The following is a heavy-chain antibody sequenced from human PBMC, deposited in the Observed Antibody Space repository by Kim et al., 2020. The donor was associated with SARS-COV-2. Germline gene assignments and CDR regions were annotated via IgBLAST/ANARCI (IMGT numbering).Heavy chain of an antibody. V-gene: IGHV3-30*18. J-gene: IGHJ6*02. D-gene: IGHD3-10*01. CDR2: ISYDGSNK. Sequence: GGSLRLSCAASGFTFRSYGMHWVRQAPGKGLEWVAVISYDGSNKYYTDSVKGRFTISRDNSKNTLYLQMNSLRAEDTAVYYCAKVPNYGSGTRIRGMDVWGQGTTVTVSS. CDR3: AKVPNYGSGTRIRGMDV. CDR1: GFTFRSYG.